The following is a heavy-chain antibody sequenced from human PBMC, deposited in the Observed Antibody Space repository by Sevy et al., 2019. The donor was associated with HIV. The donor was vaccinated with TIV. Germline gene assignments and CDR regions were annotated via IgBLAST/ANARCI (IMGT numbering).Heavy chain of an antibody. J-gene: IGHJ5*01. CDR3: TRVRGLLGWFDS. D-gene: IGHD3-10*01. Sequence: GGSLRLSCTASGFTFSSYDMNWVRQAPGKGLEWVSKISSSGSSIYYADSVKGRFTISRDNSKNTLFLQMNSLRAAYTAVYYCTRVRGLLGWFDSWGQGTLVTVSS. CDR2: ISSSGSSI. CDR1: GFTFSSYD. V-gene: IGHV3-48*03.